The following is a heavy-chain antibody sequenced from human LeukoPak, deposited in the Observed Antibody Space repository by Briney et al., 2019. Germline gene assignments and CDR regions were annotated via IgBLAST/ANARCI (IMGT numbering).Heavy chain of an antibody. D-gene: IGHD4-17*01. V-gene: IGHV3-74*01. CDR1: GFTFSSYW. CDR3: ARGVNGDSRFDP. CDR2: IISDGSST. J-gene: IGHJ5*02. Sequence: GGSLRLSCAASGFTFSSYWMHWVHQAPGKGLVWVSRIISDGSSTSYADSVKGRFTISRDNAKKTLHLQMNSLRAEDTAVYYCARGVNGDSRFDPWGQGTLVTVSS.